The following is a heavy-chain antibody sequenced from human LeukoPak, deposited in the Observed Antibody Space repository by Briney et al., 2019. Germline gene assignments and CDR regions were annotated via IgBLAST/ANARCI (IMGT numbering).Heavy chain of an antibody. CDR2: MNPNSGNT. CDR3: ARATERVLLWFGKKYYFDY. Sequence: ASVKVSCKASGYTFTSYDINWVRQAPGQGLEWMGWMNPNSGNTGYAQKFQGRVTMTRNTSISTAYMELSSLRSEDTAVYYCARATERVLLWFGKKYYFDYWGQGTLVTVSS. CDR1: GYTFTSYD. D-gene: IGHD3-10*01. J-gene: IGHJ4*02. V-gene: IGHV1-8*01.